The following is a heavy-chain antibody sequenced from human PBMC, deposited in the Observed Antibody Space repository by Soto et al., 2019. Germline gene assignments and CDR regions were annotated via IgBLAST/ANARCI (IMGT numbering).Heavy chain of an antibody. D-gene: IGHD5-12*01. CDR1: GGTFSSYT. V-gene: IGHV1-69*02. CDR2: IIPILGIA. CDR3: ARGSGSSGYDSYYYYYYGMDV. Sequence: QVQLVQSGAEVKKPGSSVKVSCKASGGTFSSYTISWVRQAPGQGLEWMGRIIPILGIANYAQKFQGRVTITAAKSTSTAYMELSSLRSEDTAVYYCARGSGSSGYDSYYYYYYGMDVWGQGTTVTVSS. J-gene: IGHJ6*02.